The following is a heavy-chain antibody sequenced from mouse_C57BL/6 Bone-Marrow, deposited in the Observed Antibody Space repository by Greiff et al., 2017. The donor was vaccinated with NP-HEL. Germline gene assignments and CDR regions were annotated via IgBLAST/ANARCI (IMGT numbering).Heavy chain of an antibody. CDR3: ASRSYYGSSYGYFDY. CDR2: IYPRDGST. J-gene: IGHJ2*01. D-gene: IGHD1-1*01. V-gene: IGHV1-85*01. Sequence: QVQLQQSGPELVKPGASVKLSCKASGYTFTSYDINWVKQRPGQGLEWIGWIYPRDGSTKYNEKFKGKATLTVDTSSSTAYMELHSLTSEDSAVYFCASRSYYGSSYGYFDYWGQGTTLTVSS. CDR1: GYTFTSYD.